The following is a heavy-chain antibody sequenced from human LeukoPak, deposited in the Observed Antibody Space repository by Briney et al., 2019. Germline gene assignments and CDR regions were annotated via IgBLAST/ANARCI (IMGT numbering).Heavy chain of an antibody. CDR3: ARGPTISETGYFDY. V-gene: IGHV4-34*01. D-gene: IGHD1-1*01. Sequence: HSQTLSLTPAVYGGALSSYYWGWIHQSPGKGLGWIAEINHRGDTNYNPSVKSRVTISVDTSKNQFSLKVTSLTAADTAVYYCARGPTISETGYFDYWGQGTLVTVSS. J-gene: IGHJ4*03. CDR1: GGALSSYY. CDR2: INHRGDT.